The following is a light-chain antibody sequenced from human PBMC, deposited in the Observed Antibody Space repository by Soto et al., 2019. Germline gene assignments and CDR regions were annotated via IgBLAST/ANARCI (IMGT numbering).Light chain of an antibody. Sequence: EIVMTQSPATLSVSPGERATLSCRASQSVSSSLAWYQQKPGQAPRLLIYGASTRATSIPARFSGSGSGTEFTLTISSLQSEDFAVYYCQQYDNWYTFGQGTKLEIK. CDR2: GAS. CDR3: QQYDNWYT. CDR1: QSVSSS. J-gene: IGKJ2*01. V-gene: IGKV3-15*01.